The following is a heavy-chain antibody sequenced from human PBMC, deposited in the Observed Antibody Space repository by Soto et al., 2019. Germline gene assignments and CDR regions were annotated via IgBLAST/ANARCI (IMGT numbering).Heavy chain of an antibody. CDR1: GFTFSSYG. D-gene: IGHD6-13*01. CDR2: IWYDGSNK. J-gene: IGHJ6*02. CDR3: ARDGIAAAGTGYYYYGMDV. V-gene: IGHV3-33*01. Sequence: QVQLVESGGGVVQPGRSLRLSCAASGFTFSSYGMHWVRQAPGKGLEWVAVIWYDGSNKYYADSVKGRFTISRDNSKNTLYLQMNSLRAEDTAVYYCARDGIAAAGTGYYYYGMDVWGQGTTVTVSS.